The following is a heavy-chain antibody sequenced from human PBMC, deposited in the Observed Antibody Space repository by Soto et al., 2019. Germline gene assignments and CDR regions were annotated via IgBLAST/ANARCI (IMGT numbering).Heavy chain of an antibody. J-gene: IGHJ3*02. CDR2: IYYSGST. V-gene: IGHV4-59*01. CDR3: ARDPTAEYCSGGSCYPQPAFDI. Sequence: SETLSLTCTVSGGSISSYYWSWIRQPPGKGLEGIGYIYYSGSTNYNPSLKSRVTISVDTSKNQFSLKLSSVTAADTAVYYCARDPTAEYCSGGSCYPQPAFDIWGQGTMVTVS. CDR1: GGSISSYY. D-gene: IGHD2-15*01.